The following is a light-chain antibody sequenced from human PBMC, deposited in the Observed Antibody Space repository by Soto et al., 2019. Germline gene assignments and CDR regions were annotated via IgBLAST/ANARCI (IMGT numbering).Light chain of an antibody. CDR3: QQDYTRFT. J-gene: IGKJ3*01. Sequence: PGERVTLSCRASQSVSSSYLTCYQQKPGQAPRLLIYGATTRATSIPARFSGSGSGTDFTLTISSLQPVDFAVYYCQQDYTRFTFGPGTNVYIK. CDR2: GAT. CDR1: QSVSSSY. V-gene: IGKV3D-7*01.